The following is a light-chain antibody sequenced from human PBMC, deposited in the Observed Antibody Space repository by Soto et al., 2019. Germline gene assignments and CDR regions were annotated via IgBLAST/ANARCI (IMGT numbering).Light chain of an antibody. Sequence: DIQMTQSPSTLSGSVGDRVTITCRASQTTSSWLAWYQQKPGKAPKLLIYKASTLKSGVPSRFSGSGSGTEFTLTISSLQPDDFATYYCQHYNSYSEAFGQGTTVDIK. CDR1: QTTSSW. CDR3: QHYNSYSEA. CDR2: KAS. J-gene: IGKJ1*01. V-gene: IGKV1-5*03.